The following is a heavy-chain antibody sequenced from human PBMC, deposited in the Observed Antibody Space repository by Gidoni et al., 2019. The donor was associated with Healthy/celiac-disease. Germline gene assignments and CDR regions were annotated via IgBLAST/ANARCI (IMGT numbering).Heavy chain of an antibody. CDR2: SRSKANSYAT. CDR3: TSRWELLVDALDI. Sequence: EVQLVESGGGLVQPGGSLNLSWAASGLTFSGSAMHWVRQASGKGLDRVGRSRSKANSYATAYAASVKGRFTISRDDSKNTAYLQMNSLKTEDTAVYYCTSRWELLVDALDIWGQGTMVTVSS. V-gene: IGHV3-73*01. J-gene: IGHJ3*02. D-gene: IGHD1-26*01. CDR1: GLTFSGSA.